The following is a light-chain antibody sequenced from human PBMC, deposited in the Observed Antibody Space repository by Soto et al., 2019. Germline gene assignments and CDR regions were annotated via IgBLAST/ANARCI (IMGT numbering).Light chain of an antibody. CDR2: VAS. V-gene: IGKV1-12*01. Sequence: DIQMTQSPSSVSASIGDRVTITCRASQGIGRWLAWYQQKPGKAPKLQIYVASSLQSGVPFRFSGSGSGTYFTLTIRILQPEDFAIYYCQQAKSFPPTSGHGNKLDIK. CDR3: QQAKSFPPT. CDR1: QGIGRW. J-gene: IGKJ3*01.